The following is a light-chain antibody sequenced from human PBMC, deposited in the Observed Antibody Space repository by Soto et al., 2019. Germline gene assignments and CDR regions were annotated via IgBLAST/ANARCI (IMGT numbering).Light chain of an antibody. CDR2: DAS. V-gene: IGKV1-5*01. J-gene: IGKJ5*01. CDR1: QSISSW. Sequence: IQMTQSPSSLSASVGDRVTITCRASQSISSWLAWYQQKPGKAPKLLIYDASSLESGVPSRFSGSGSGTEFTLTISSLQPDDFATYYCQQYNTYSTFGQGTRLKI. CDR3: QQYNTYST.